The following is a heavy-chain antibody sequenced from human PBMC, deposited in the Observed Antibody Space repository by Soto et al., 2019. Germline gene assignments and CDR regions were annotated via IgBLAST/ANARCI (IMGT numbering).Heavy chain of an antibody. V-gene: IGHV3-9*01. CDR3: AKDMKWGGMTTIHYFDS. Sequence: PGGSLRLSCVAPGFTVGDDAMHWVRQAPGKGLEWVSGISANGDNVDYADSVKGRFTVSRDNAKNSLFLQMNSLRPEDTALYYCAKDMKWGGMTTIHYFDSWGQGT. D-gene: IGHD4-17*01. J-gene: IGHJ4*02. CDR2: ISANGDNV. CDR1: GFTVGDDA.